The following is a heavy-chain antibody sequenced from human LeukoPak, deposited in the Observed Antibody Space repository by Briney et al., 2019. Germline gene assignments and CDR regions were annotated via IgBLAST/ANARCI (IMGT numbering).Heavy chain of an antibody. J-gene: IGHJ3*02. Sequence: ASVKVSCKASGYTFTGYYMHWVRQAPGQGLEWMGWINPNSGGTNYAQKFQGWVTMTRDTSISTAYMELSRLRSDDTAVYYCARSRDYGGYYDAFDIWGQGTMVTVSS. D-gene: IGHD4-17*01. V-gene: IGHV1-2*04. CDR1: GYTFTGYY. CDR2: INPNSGGT. CDR3: ARSRDYGGYYDAFDI.